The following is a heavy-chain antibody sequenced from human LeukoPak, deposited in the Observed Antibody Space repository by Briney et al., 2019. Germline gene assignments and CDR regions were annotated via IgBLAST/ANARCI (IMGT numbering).Heavy chain of an antibody. CDR3: ARDTYNWNYGYDY. D-gene: IGHD1-7*01. CDR2: ISTTSTYV. J-gene: IGHJ4*02. V-gene: IGHV3-21*01. CDR1: GFTFSSYG. Sequence: GGSLRLSCAASGFTFSSYGMNWVRQAPGKGLEWVSSISTTSTYVYYVDSVKGRFTVSRDNAKNSLYLQMNSLRAEDTAVYYCARDTYNWNYGYDYWGQGTLVTVSS.